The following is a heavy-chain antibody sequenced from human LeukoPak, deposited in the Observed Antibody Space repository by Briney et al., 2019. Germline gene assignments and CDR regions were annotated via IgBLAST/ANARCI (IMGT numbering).Heavy chain of an antibody. CDR2: IYTSGST. J-gene: IGHJ4*02. V-gene: IGHV4-4*07. D-gene: IGHD3-10*01. CDR1: GGSISSYY. CDR3: ARGTMVRGVPMDFFDY. Sequence: SETLSLTCTVSGGSISSYYWSWIRQPAGKGLEWLGRIYTSGSTNYNPSLKSRVTMSVDTSKNQFSLKLSSVTAADTAVYYCARGTMVRGVPMDFFDYWGQGTLVTVSS.